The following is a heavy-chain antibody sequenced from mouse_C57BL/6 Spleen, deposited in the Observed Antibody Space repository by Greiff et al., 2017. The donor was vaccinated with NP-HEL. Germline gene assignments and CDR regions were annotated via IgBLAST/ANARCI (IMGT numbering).Heavy chain of an antibody. CDR1: GFTFSDYG. V-gene: IGHV5-17*01. Sequence: EVQGVESGGGLVKPGGSLKLSCAASGFTFSDYGMHWVRQAPEKGLEWVAYISSGSSTIYYADPVKGRFTITKDNAKNPQILQMTSLRSEDTAMYYCASDYCYDVLYFDYWGQGTTLTVSS. D-gene: IGHD2-12*01. CDR2: ISSGSSTI. J-gene: IGHJ2*01. CDR3: ASDYCYDVLYFDY.